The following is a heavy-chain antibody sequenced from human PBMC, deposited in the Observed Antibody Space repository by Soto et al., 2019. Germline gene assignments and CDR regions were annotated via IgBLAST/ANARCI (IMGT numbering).Heavy chain of an antibody. D-gene: IGHD2-2*01. Sequence: QVQLVESGGGVVQPGRSLRRSCAASGFTFSSYVMHWVGQAQGKGLAWVAVISYDGSNKNNADSVKGRVTISRDNSKNTLYMQMNILRAEDTAVDYFEKDPLGVVVPADIQPPSTWGQGTLVTVSS. CDR2: ISYDGSNK. V-gene: IGHV3-30*18. J-gene: IGHJ4*02. CDR3: EKDPLGVVVPADIQPPST. CDR1: GFTFSSYV.